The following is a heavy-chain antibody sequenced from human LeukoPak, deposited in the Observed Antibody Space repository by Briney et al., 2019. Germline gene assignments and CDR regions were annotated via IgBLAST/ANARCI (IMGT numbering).Heavy chain of an antibody. Sequence: GESLKVSCKGSGYSFTSYWIGWVRQMPGKGLEGMGIIYPGDSDTRYSPSFQGQVTISADKSISTAYLQWSSLKASDTAMYYCARSCRDGYRDFDYWGQGTLVTVSS. V-gene: IGHV5-51*01. CDR2: IYPGDSDT. J-gene: IGHJ4*02. CDR1: GYSFTSYW. CDR3: ARSCRDGYRDFDY. D-gene: IGHD5-24*01.